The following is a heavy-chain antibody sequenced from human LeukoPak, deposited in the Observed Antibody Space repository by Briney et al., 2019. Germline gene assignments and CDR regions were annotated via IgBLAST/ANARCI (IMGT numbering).Heavy chain of an antibody. CDR2: ICTSGST. CDR1: GVSISSYY. CDR3: ARVVGGITDPRPIDY. Sequence: PSETLSLTCTVSGVSISSYYCSWIRQPAGKGLEWIGPICTSGSTNYNPSLESRVTMSVETSKNQYHLKLSPVTAAETAVYYCARVVGGITDPRPIDYWGQGTLVTVSS. J-gene: IGHJ4*02. D-gene: IGHD3-10*01. V-gene: IGHV4-4*07.